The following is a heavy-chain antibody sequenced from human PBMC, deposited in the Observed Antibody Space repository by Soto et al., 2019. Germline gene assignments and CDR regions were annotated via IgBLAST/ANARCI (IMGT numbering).Heavy chain of an antibody. V-gene: IGHV2-5*02. CDR1: GFSLSTSGVG. Sequence: SGPTLVNPTQTLTLTCTFSGFSLSTSGVGVGWIRQPPGKALEWLALIYWDDDKRYSPSLKSRLTITKDTSKNQVVLTMTNMDPVDTATYYCAHRRYYYGSGSYYNVPFDYWGQGTLVTVSS. J-gene: IGHJ4*02. CDR3: AHRRYYYGSGSYYNVPFDY. CDR2: IYWDDDK. D-gene: IGHD3-10*01.